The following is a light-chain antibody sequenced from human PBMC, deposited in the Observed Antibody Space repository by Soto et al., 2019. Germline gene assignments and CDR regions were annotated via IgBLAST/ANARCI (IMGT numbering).Light chain of an antibody. CDR2: SVS. J-gene: IGKJ1*01. Sequence: EIVLTQSPSTLSLSPGERATLSCRASQSVSSNYLAWYQHKPGQAPRLLTYSVSSRVTGIPDRFSGSGSGTDFTLTISRLEPEDFAVYYCQQYGDSRWTFGQGTKVDIK. V-gene: IGKV3-20*01. CDR1: QSVSSNY. CDR3: QQYGDSRWT.